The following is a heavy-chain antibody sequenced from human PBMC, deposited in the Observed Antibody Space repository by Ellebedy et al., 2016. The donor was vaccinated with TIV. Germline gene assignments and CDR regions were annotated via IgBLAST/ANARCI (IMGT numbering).Heavy chain of an antibody. CDR1: GFTFSSYA. V-gene: IGHV3-30-3*01. Sequence: GGSLRLSXAASGFTFSSYAMHWVRQAPGKGLEWVAVISYDGSNKYYADSVKGRFTISRDNSKNTLYLQMNSLRAEDTAVYYCANPTVAGDYWGQGTLVTVSS. CDR2: ISYDGSNK. D-gene: IGHD6-19*01. J-gene: IGHJ4*02. CDR3: ANPTVAGDY.